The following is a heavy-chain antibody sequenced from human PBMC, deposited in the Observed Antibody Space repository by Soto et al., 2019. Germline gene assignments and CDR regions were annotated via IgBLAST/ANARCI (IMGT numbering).Heavy chain of an antibody. CDR1: GGTFSNTA. CDR3: ATPAEPLDTAMLKGLAH. Sequence: QVQLVQSGAEVKKPGSSVKVSCQDSGGTFSNTAFIWVRQAPGQGLEWMGGIIPIFGAPNYAQKFQGRLMISADDSASKAYMELNTLTSEDTAVYYCATPAEPLDTAMLKGLAHWGQGTLVTVSS. J-gene: IGHJ4*02. V-gene: IGHV1-69*01. D-gene: IGHD5-18*01. CDR2: IIPIFGAP.